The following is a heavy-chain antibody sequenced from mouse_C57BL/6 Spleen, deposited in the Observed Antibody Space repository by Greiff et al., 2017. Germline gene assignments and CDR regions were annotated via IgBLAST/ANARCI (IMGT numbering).Heavy chain of an antibody. Sequence: EVKLQESGGGLVKPGGSLKLSCAASGFTFSSYAMSWVRQTPEKRLEWVATISDGGSYTYYPDNVKGRFTISRDNAKNNLYLQMSHLKSEDTAMYYCASPSTMITTDYAMDYWGQGTSVTVSS. D-gene: IGHD2-4*01. CDR2: ISDGGSYT. CDR1: GFTFSSYA. J-gene: IGHJ4*01. CDR3: ASPSTMITTDYAMDY. V-gene: IGHV5-4*03.